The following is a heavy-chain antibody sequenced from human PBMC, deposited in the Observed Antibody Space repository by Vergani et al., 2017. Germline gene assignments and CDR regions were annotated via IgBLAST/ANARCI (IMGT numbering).Heavy chain of an antibody. CDR2: VDPEDGET. D-gene: IGHD2-2*01. CDR1: GGTFSSYA. CDR3: ATDLSLISSDIVVVPASDYYGMDV. J-gene: IGHJ6*02. V-gene: IGHV1-69-2*01. Sequence: VQLVQSGAEVKKPGSSVKVSCKASGGTFSSYAISWVRQAPGQGLEWMGLVDPEDGETIYAEKFQGRVTITADTSTDTAYMELSSLRSEDTAVYYCATDLSLISSDIVVVPASDYYGMDVWGQGTTVTVSS.